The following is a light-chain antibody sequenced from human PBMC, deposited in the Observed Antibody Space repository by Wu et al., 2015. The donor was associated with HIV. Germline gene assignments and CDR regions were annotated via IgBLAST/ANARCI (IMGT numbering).Light chain of an antibody. CDR3: QQYYSFPYS. J-gene: IGKJ2*03. CDR2: GAS. V-gene: IGKV1-5*01. Sequence: DIQMTQSPSTLSASVGDRVTITCRASQNVGSWLAWYQQKPGKAPELLIYGASILQSGVPSRFSGSGSGTNFTLTISCLQSEDFATYYCQQYYSFPYSFGQGTKLEI. CDR1: QNVGSW.